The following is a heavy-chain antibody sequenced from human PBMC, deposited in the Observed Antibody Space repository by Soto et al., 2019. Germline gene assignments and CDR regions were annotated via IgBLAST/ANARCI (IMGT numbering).Heavy chain of an antibody. CDR3: TRDESRDSSARGWFDP. D-gene: IGHD6-13*01. Sequence: PGGSLRLSCAASGFTFRSFTMSWVRQAPGKGLEWVSTISSTGAYIYYTDALRGRFTISRDNSKNSLHLQMNSLRAEDTAVYYCTRDESRDSSARGWFDPWGPGTLVTVSS. CDR1: GFTFRSFT. CDR2: ISSTGAYI. V-gene: IGHV3-21*01. J-gene: IGHJ5*02.